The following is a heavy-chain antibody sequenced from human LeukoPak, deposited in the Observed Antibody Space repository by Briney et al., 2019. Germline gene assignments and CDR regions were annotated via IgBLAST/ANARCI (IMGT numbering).Heavy chain of an antibody. CDR1: GGSFSAYY. V-gene: IGHV4-34*01. J-gene: IGHJ5*02. CDR3: APRGDIEHSYVYGKWFDP. D-gene: IGHD5-18*01. Sequence: SETLSLTCAVYGGSFSAYYWTWIRQPPGKGLEWIGEINHSGSSNYNSSLRSRVTISVDTPYKQFSLRLSSVTAADTAVYYCAPRGDIEHSYVYGKWFDPWGQGTRVTVSS. CDR2: INHSGSS.